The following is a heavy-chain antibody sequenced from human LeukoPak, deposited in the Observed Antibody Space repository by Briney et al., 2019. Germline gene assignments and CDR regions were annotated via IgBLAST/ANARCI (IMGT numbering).Heavy chain of an antibody. CDR1: GYTFTGCY. CDR3: AREVSNWGEVHNWFDP. J-gene: IGHJ5*02. D-gene: IGHD7-27*01. CDR2: INPNSGGT. V-gene: IGHV1-2*04. Sequence: ASVKVSCKASGYTFTGCYMHWVRQAPGQGLEWMGWINPNSGGTNYAQKFQGWVTMTRDTSISTAYMELSRLRSDDTAVYYCAREVSNWGEVHNWFDPWGQGTLVTVSS.